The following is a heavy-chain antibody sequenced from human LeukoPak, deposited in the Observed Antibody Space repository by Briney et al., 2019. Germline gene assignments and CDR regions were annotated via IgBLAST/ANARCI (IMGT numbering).Heavy chain of an antibody. CDR1: GGSISSYY. CDR3: ARHPPYDSSGYGAFDI. D-gene: IGHD3-22*01. Sequence: PSETLSLTCTVSGGSISSYYWSWIRQPPGKGLEWIGYIYYSGSTNYNPSLKSRVIISVDTSKNQFSLKLSSVTAADTAVHYCARHPPYDSSGYGAFDIWGQGTMVTVSS. J-gene: IGHJ3*02. V-gene: IGHV4-59*08. CDR2: IYYSGST.